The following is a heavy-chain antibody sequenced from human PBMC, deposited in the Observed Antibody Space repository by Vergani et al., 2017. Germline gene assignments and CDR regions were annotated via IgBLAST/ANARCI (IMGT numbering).Heavy chain of an antibody. CDR1: GYTFSDHH. CDR3: ARLARVVVPAARPLDL. D-gene: IGHD2-2*01. Sequence: QVQLVQSGAEVKKPGASVKVSCKASGYTFSDHHLHWVRQAPGQGLEWVRWININSGATKLAQKFQGRVTMGTDTSISTGYMELSSLRSDDTAVYYCARLARVVVPAARPLDLWGQGTLITVSS. V-gene: IGHV1-2*02. J-gene: IGHJ4*02. CDR2: ININSGAT.